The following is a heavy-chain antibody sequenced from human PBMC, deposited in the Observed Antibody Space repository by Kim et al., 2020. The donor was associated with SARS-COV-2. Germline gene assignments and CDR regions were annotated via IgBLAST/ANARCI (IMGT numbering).Heavy chain of an antibody. CDR3: AKDYAGTRLDY. Sequence: GGSLRLSCAASGFTFSSYGMHWVRQAPGKGLEWVAVISYDGSNKYYADSVKGRFTISRDNSKNTLYLQMNSLRAEDTAVYYCAKDYAGTRLDYWGQGTLVTVSS. CDR2: ISYDGSNK. V-gene: IGHV3-30*18. D-gene: IGHD1-1*01. J-gene: IGHJ4*02. CDR1: GFTFSSYG.